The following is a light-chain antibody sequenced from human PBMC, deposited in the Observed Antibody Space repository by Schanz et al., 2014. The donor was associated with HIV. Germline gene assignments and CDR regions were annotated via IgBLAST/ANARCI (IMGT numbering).Light chain of an antibody. Sequence: DIQLTQSPSSLSASIGDRVTISCQASQDISNYLNWYQQRPGKAPKLLIQDASKLETGVPSRFSGGGSGTDFTLTIASLQPEDIATYYCQQANSFPRTFGQGTRLEIK. CDR3: QQANSFPRT. J-gene: IGKJ5*01. V-gene: IGKV1-33*01. CDR2: DAS. CDR1: QDISNY.